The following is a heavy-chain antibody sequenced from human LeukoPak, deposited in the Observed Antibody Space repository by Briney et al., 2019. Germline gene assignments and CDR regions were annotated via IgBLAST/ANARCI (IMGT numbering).Heavy chain of an antibody. J-gene: IGHJ6*03. V-gene: IGHV4-4*07. CDR2: IHYGGTT. D-gene: IGHD5-18*01. CDR1: GGSLSPYY. Sequence: SETLSLTCTVSGGSLSPYYYTWMRQSAGKGLEWMGRIHYGGTTNYNPPLTSRINLSVDTSKNQVSLKLNSVTAADTAVYYCARDSPYGYTSGHRYYNLDVWGKGTPVTVSS. CDR3: ARDSPYGYTSGHRYYNLDV.